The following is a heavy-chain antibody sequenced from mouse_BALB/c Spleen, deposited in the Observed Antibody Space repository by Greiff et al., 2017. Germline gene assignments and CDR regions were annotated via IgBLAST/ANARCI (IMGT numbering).Heavy chain of an antibody. Sequence: EVKVVESGGGLVQPGGSLKLSCAASGFTFSSYTMSWVRQTPEKRLEWVAYISNGGGSTYYPDTVKGRFTISRDNAKNTLYLQMSSLKSEDTAMYYCAREAYWGQGTLVTVSA. J-gene: IGHJ3*01. CDR2: ISNGGGST. CDR1: GFTFSSYT. CDR3: AREAY. V-gene: IGHV5-12-2*01.